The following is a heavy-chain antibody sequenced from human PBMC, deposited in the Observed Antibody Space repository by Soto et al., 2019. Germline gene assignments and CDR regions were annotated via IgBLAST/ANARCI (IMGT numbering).Heavy chain of an antibody. CDR2: IIPIFGTA. D-gene: IGHD6-13*01. CDR1: GGTFSSYA. J-gene: IGHJ5*02. CDR3: ARESSSWYWFDP. Sequence: SVKVSCKASGGTFSSYAISWVRQTPGQGLEWMGGIIPIFGTANYAQKFQGRVTITADKSTSTAYMELSSLRSEDTAVYYCARESSSWYWFDPWGQGTLVTVSS. V-gene: IGHV1-69*06.